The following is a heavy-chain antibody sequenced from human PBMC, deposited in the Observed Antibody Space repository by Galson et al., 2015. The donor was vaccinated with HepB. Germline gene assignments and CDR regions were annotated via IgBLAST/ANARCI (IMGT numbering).Heavy chain of an antibody. CDR3: ARRDIGVVTAPPDY. V-gene: IGHV3-48*01. Sequence: SLRLSCAASGFTSSSYSMNWVRQAPGKGLEWVSFISSSSSTIYYADSVKGRFTISRDNAKNSLYLQMNSLRAEDTAVYYCARRDIGVVTAPPDYWGQGTLVTVSS. D-gene: IGHD2-21*02. CDR2: ISSSSSTI. CDR1: GFTSSSYS. J-gene: IGHJ4*02.